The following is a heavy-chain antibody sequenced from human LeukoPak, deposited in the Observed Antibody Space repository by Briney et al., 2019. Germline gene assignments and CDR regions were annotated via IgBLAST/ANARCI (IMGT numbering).Heavy chain of an antibody. V-gene: IGHV4-59*01. J-gene: IGHJ4*02. CDR2: IYYSGST. CDR3: ARVYSSGWYDFDY. Sequence: SETLSLTCTVSGGSISSYYWSWIRQPPGKGLEWIGYIYYSGSTNYNPSLKSRVTMSVDTSKNQFSLKLSSVTAADTAVYYCARVYSSGWYDFDYWGQGTLVTVSS. CDR1: GGSISSYY. D-gene: IGHD6-19*01.